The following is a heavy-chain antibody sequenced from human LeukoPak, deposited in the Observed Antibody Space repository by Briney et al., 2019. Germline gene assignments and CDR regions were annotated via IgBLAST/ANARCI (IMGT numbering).Heavy chain of an antibody. D-gene: IGHD2-15*01. Sequence: GESLKISCKGSGYRFTTYWIGWVRQMPGKGLEWMGIIYPADSDTRYSPSFQGQVTISADKSISTAYLQWSSLKASDTAIYYCAWPPRYCTGGSCYSQIDSWGQGTLVTVST. CDR2: IYPADSDT. J-gene: IGHJ4*02. CDR1: GYRFTTYW. V-gene: IGHV5-51*01. CDR3: AWPPRYCTGGSCYSQIDS.